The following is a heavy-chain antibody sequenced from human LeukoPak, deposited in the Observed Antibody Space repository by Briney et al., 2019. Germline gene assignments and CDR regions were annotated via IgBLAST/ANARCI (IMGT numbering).Heavy chain of an antibody. CDR3: AKGSVAGPDYYYYYYMDV. CDR2: INPNSGGT. V-gene: IGHV1-2*02. J-gene: IGHJ6*03. Sequence: ASVKVSCKTSGGTFTSYAINWVRQAPGQGLEWMGWINPNSGGTNYAQKFQGRVTMTRDTSISTAYMELSRLRSDDTAVYYCAKGSVAGPDYYYYYYMDVWGKGTTVTISS. D-gene: IGHD6-19*01. CDR1: GGTFTSYA.